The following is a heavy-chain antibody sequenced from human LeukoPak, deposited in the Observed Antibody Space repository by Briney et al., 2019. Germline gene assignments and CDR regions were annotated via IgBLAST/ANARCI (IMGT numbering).Heavy chain of an antibody. CDR3: ARVRSPGYSSYYYMDA. CDR2: IYYSGST. J-gene: IGHJ6*03. CDR1: GGSISSYY. V-gene: IGHV4-59*12. D-gene: IGHD6-19*01. Sequence: PSETLSLTCTVSGGSISSYYWSWIRQSPGKGLEWIGYIYYSGSTNYNPSLKSRVTISVDTSKNQFSLKLSSVTAADTAVYYCARVRSPGYSSYYYMDAWGKGTMVTVSS.